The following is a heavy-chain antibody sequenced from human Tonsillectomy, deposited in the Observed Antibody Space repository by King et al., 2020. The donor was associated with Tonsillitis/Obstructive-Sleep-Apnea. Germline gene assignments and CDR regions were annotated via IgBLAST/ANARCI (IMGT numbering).Heavy chain of an antibody. CDR3: ARGVEGIVVVTAAGGFDY. Sequence: HVQLQQSGPGLVKPSQTLSLTCAISGDSVSSNSAAWNWIRQSPSRGLEWLGRTYYRSKWYNDYAVSVKSRITINPDTSKNQFSLQLNSVTPEDTAVYYCARGVEGIVVVTAAGGFDYWGQGTLVTVSS. CDR2: TYYRSKWYN. D-gene: IGHD2-21*02. CDR1: GDSVSSNSAA. V-gene: IGHV6-1*01. J-gene: IGHJ4*02.